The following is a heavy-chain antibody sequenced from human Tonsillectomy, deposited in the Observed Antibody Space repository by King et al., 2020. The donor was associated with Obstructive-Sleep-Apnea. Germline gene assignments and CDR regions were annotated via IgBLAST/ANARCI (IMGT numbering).Heavy chain of an antibody. Sequence: VQLVESGGGVVQPGRSLRLSCGASGFNFSNYGMHWVRQAPGKGLEWVAVIWYDGRNKYYADSVKGRFTISRDNSKNTLDLQMNSLRAEDTAVYYCAKGVGRKWGQGTLVTVSS. D-gene: IGHD1-14*01. J-gene: IGHJ4*02. V-gene: IGHV3-33*06. CDR2: IWYDGRNK. CDR1: GFNFSNYG. CDR3: AKGVGRK.